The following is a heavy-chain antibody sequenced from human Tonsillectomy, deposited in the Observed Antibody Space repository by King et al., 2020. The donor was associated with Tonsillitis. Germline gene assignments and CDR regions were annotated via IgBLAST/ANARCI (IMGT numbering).Heavy chain of an antibody. J-gene: IGHJ4*02. CDR1: GYSISSGYY. CDR2: SYQTGTA. V-gene: IGHV4-38-2*01. CDR3: ARAGDGRAWSFDF. D-gene: IGHD6-19*01. Sequence: QLQESGPGLVKPSETLSLTCAVSGYSISSGYYWGWIRQPPGKGLEWIGYSYQTGTAYYTPSLKGRVTISVDTSKNQFFLRLSSVTAADTAIYYCARAGDGRAWSFDFWGPGTLVTVSA.